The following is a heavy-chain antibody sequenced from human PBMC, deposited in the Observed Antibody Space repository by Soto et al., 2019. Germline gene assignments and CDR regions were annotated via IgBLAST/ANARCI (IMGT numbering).Heavy chain of an antibody. CDR1: GGSISSSSYY. D-gene: IGHD3-10*01. J-gene: IGHJ5*02. CDR3: ARHRRVVRGVITRRGGFDP. V-gene: IGHV4-39*01. Sequence: PSETLSLTCTVSGGSISSSSYYWGWIRQPPGKGLEWIGSIYYSGSTYYNPSLKSRVTISVDTSKNQFSLKLSSVTAADTAVYYCARHRRVVRGVITRRGGFDPWGQGTLVTVSS. CDR2: IYYSGST.